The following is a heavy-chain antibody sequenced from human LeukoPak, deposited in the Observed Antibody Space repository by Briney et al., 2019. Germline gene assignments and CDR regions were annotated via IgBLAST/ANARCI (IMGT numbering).Heavy chain of an antibody. CDR2: ISSSSSYI. D-gene: IGHD2-15*01. CDR1: GFTFSSYS. J-gene: IGHJ6*02. CDR3: ARDPEDHYYYGMDV. Sequence: GGSLRLSCAASGFTFSSYSMNWVRQAPGKGLEWVSSISSSSSYIYYADSVEGRFTISRDNAKNSLYLQMNSLRAEDTAVYYCARDPEDHYYYGMDVWGQGTTVTVSS. V-gene: IGHV3-21*01.